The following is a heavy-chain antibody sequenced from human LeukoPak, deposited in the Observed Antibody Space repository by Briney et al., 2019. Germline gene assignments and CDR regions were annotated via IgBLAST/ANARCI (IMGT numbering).Heavy chain of an antibody. Sequence: ASVKVSCQASGYTFTGYYMHWVRQAPGQGLEWMGWINPNSGDTNYAQKFQGRVTMTRDTSINTAYLEPTRLTSDDTAVYYCARVYSIRSFDYWGQGTLVTVSS. CDR1: GYTFTGYY. CDR2: INPNSGDT. D-gene: IGHD2-15*01. V-gene: IGHV1-2*02. J-gene: IGHJ4*02. CDR3: ARVYSIRSFDY.